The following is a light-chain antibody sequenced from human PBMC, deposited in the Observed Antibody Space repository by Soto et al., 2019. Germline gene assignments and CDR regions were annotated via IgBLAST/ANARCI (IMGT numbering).Light chain of an antibody. CDR1: QGIRGD. V-gene: IGKV1-6*01. J-gene: IGKJ1*01. CDR3: IQDFISPLT. CDR2: ATS. Sequence: AIQMTQSPSSLSASLGDRVTITCRASQGIRGDLGWYQQKPGKAPKLLISATSTLQSGVPSRFSGRGSGTNFTLTISSLQHADFATYYCIQDFISPLTVGQGTKVEL.